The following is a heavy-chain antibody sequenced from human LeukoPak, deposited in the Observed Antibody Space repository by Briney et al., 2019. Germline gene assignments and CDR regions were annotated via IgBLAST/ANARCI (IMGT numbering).Heavy chain of an antibody. CDR2: IYYSGST. Sequence: SETLSLTCTVSGGSISSYYWSWLRQPPGRGLEWIGYIYYSGSTNYNPSLKSRVTISVDTSKNQFSLKLSSVTAADTAVYYCARGEDYYDSSGYLPRAFDIWGQGTMVTVSS. D-gene: IGHD3-22*01. CDR1: GGSISSYY. V-gene: IGHV4-59*01. J-gene: IGHJ3*02. CDR3: ARGEDYYDSSGYLPRAFDI.